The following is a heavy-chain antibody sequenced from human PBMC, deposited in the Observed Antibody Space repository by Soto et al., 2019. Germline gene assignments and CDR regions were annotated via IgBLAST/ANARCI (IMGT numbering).Heavy chain of an antibody. Sequence: EVQLVESGGGLVQPGVSLRLSCAASGFTFSSYNMNWARQAPGKGLEWVSYISSSGSAIYYADSVRGRFTISRDNAKNSLYQQMKSLRDGDTAVYYCGRDWRGEVLGVGMDGWGQGTTVTVSS. D-gene: IGHD3-16*01. CDR3: GRDWRGEVLGVGMDG. V-gene: IGHV3-48*02. CDR1: GFTFSSYN. CDR2: ISSSGSAI. J-gene: IGHJ6*02.